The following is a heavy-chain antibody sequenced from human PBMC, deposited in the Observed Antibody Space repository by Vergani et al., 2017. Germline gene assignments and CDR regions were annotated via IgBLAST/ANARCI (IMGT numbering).Heavy chain of an antibody. J-gene: IGHJ5*02. Sequence: QVQLQESGPGLVKPSQTLSLTCTVSGGSISSGGYYWSWIRQHPGKGLEWIGYSYYSGSTYYNTSLKSRVTISVDTSKNQFSLKLSSVTAADTAVYYCARDILGGSYSSGWYKGFDHWGQGTLVTVSS. CDR1: GGSISSGGYY. CDR2: SYYSGST. V-gene: IGHV4-31*03. D-gene: IGHD6-19*01. CDR3: ARDILGGSYSSGWYKGFDH.